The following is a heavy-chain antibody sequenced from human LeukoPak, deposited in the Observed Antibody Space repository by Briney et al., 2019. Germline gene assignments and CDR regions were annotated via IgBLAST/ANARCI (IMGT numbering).Heavy chain of an antibody. J-gene: IGHJ6*02. D-gene: IGHD6-19*01. Sequence: ASVKVSCKTSGYTLSRYYIHWVRQAPGLGLEWMGIINTSGATTRYGQKFKGRVTATRDTSTSTVYMEMSSLNSEDTAVYYCARGLESSGWYGMDVWGQGTTIIVSS. CDR2: INTSGATT. CDR3: ARGLESSGWYGMDV. CDR1: GYTLSRYY. V-gene: IGHV1-46*01.